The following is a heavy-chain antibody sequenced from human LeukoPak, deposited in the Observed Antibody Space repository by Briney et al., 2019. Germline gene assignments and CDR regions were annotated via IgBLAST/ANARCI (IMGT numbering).Heavy chain of an antibody. D-gene: IGHD6-19*01. Sequence: GGSLRLSCAASGFTFSSYFLTWVRQAPGKGLEWVANINQDGTENQYVDSVKGRFTISRDNAKNSLYLQMNSLRAEDTAVYYCARDRAVAGLFDYWGQGTLVTVSS. CDR1: GFTFSSYF. J-gene: IGHJ4*02. CDR3: ARDRAVAGLFDY. CDR2: INQDGTEN. V-gene: IGHV3-7*01.